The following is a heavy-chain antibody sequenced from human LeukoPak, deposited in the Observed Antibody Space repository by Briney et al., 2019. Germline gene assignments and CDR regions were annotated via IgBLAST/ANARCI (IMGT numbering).Heavy chain of an antibody. J-gene: IGHJ5*02. Sequence: ASVKVSCKASGYTFTSYAMNWVRQAPGQGLEWMGWINTNTGNPTYAQGFTGRFVFSLDTSVSTAYLQISSLKAEDTAVYYCAREPRGGYCSSTSCYTAWFDPWGQEPWSPSPQ. D-gene: IGHD2-2*02. CDR2: INTNTGNP. CDR1: GYTFTSYA. CDR3: AREPRGGYCSSTSCYTAWFDP. V-gene: IGHV7-4-1*02.